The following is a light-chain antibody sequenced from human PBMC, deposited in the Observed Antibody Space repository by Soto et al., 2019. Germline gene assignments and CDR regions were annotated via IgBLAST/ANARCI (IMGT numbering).Light chain of an antibody. CDR2: KAS. V-gene: IGKV1-5*03. CDR3: QQYNSYPWT. CDR1: QSISSW. Sequence: DIQMTQSPSTLSASVGDRFTMTCRASQSISSWLAWYQQKPGKAPKLLIYKASSLESGVPSRFSGSGSGTEFTLTISSLQPDDFATYYCQQYNSYPWTFGQGTKVDIK. J-gene: IGKJ1*01.